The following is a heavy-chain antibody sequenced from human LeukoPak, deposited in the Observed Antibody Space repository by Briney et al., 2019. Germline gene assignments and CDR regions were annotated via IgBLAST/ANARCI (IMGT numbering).Heavy chain of an antibody. J-gene: IGHJ3*02. D-gene: IGHD4-17*01. V-gene: IGHV4-4*07. Sequence: SETLSLTCTVSGGSISNYYWSWIRQPAGKGLEWIGRINTSGSTNYNPSLKSRVTISVDTSKNQFSLKLSSVTAADTAVYYCARDTEHQRSDAFDIWGQGTMVTVSS. CDR1: GGSISNYY. CDR3: ARDTEHQRSDAFDI. CDR2: INTSGST.